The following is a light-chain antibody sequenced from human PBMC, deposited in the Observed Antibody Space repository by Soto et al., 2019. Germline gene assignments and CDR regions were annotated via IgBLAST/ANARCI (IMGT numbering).Light chain of an antibody. V-gene: IGKV1-39*01. CDR2: AAS. CDR1: QSISSY. CDR3: QQSYSTSSIT. J-gene: IGKJ5*01. Sequence: DIQKTQSPSSLSASVGDRVTITCRASQSISSYLNWYQQKPGKAPKLLIYAASSLQSGVPSRFSGSGSGTDFTLTISSLRPEDFATYYCQQSYSTSSITFGQGTRLEIK.